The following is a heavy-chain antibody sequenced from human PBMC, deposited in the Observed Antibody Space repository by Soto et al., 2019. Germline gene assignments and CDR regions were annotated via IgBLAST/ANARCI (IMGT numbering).Heavy chain of an antibody. D-gene: IGHD3-22*01. CDR1: GGTFSSYA. CDR2: IIPIFGSA. CDR3: ARDLADYFDSNGYTLAH. V-gene: IGHV1-69*12. Sequence: QVQLVQSGAEVKKPGSSVKVSCKASGGTFSSYAVSWVRQAPGQGLEWMGAIIPIFGSANYAQRFRGRITITADESTSTAYMELSSLRSEDTAVYYWARDLADYFDSNGYTLAHWGQGTLVTVSS. J-gene: IGHJ4*02.